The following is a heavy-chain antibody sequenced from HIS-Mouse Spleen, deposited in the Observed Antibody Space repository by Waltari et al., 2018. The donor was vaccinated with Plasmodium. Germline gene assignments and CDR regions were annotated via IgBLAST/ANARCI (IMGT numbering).Heavy chain of an antibody. V-gene: IGHV4-34*01. CDR2: INHSGST. J-gene: IGHJ4*02. CDR1: GGSSSGYY. D-gene: IGHD1-26*01. CDR3: ARASGSYRIDY. Sequence: QVQLQQWGAGLLKPSETLSLTCAVYGGSSSGYYWSWIRQPPGKGLEWIGEINHSGSTNYNPSLKRRVTISVDTSKNQFSLKLSSVTAADTAVYYCARASGSYRIDYWGQGTLVTVSS.